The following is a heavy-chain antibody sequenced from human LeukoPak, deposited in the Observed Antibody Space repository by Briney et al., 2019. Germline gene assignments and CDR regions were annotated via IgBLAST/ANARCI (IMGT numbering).Heavy chain of an antibody. CDR2: ISGNGDNT. V-gene: IGHV3-23*01. D-gene: IGHD2-2*01. CDR1: GFTFSSYA. CDR3: AKGRAAVVSAAINY. Sequence: GGSLRLSCAVSGFTFSSYAMSWVRQAPGKGLGWVSVISGNGDNTYYADPVKGRFTISRDNSKNTLYLQMSSLGAEDTALYYCAKGRAAVVSAAINYWGQGTLVTVSS. J-gene: IGHJ4*02.